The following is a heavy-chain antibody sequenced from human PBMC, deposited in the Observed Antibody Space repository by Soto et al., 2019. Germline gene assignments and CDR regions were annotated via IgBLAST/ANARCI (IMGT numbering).Heavy chain of an antibody. V-gene: IGHV3-33*01. Sequence: GGSLRLSCAASGFTFSSYGMHWVRQAPGKGLEWVAVIWYDGSNKYYADSVKGRFTISRDNSKNTLYLQMNSLRAEDTAVYYCARDPGSGWTPDFQHWGQGTLVTVSS. CDR1: GFTFSSYG. CDR2: IWYDGSNK. D-gene: IGHD6-19*01. CDR3: ARDPGSGWTPDFQH. J-gene: IGHJ1*01.